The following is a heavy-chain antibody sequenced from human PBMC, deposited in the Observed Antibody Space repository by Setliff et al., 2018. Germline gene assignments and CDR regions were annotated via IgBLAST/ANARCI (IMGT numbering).Heavy chain of an antibody. CDR3: ARGRNIAARLLDS. CDR2: INHRGST. Sequence: SETLSLTCAAYGGTFSDYHWTWIRQSPEKGLEWIGEINHRGSTNYNPSLKCRVTISIDASRDQFSLKLISMIAADTAVYYCARGRNIAARLLDSWGQGTLVTVSS. D-gene: IGHD6-6*01. J-gene: IGHJ4*02. V-gene: IGHV4-34*01. CDR1: GGTFSDYH.